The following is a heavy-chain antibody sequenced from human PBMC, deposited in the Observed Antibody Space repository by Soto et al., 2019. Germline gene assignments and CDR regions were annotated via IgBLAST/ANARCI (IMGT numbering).Heavy chain of an antibody. V-gene: IGHV5-51*01. CDR1: GYSFTSYL. D-gene: IGHD6-6*01. J-gene: IGHJ4*02. Sequence: GESLKISCKGSGYSFTSYLIGWVRQMPGKGLGWMGIIYPGDSDTRYSPSFQGQVTNSTNKSIIHANLQWSKLKASDTAMYYSATVKEQLGQVGFDYWGQGALVSVSS. CDR2: IYPGDSDT. CDR3: ATVKEQLGQVGFDY.